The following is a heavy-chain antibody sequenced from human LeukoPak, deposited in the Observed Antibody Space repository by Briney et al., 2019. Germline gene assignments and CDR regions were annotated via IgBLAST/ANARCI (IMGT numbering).Heavy chain of an antibody. V-gene: IGHV1-3*01. CDR1: GYTFTSYG. CDR3: ARGGTSTPPAVDY. CDR2: INAGNGNT. J-gene: IGHJ4*02. D-gene: IGHD1-1*01. Sequence: ASVNVSCKASGYTFTSYGISWVRQAPGQRLDWMGWINAGNGNTRYSQKFQGRVTITRDTSASTAYMELSSLRSEDTAVYYCARGGTSTPPAVDYWGQGSLVTVSS.